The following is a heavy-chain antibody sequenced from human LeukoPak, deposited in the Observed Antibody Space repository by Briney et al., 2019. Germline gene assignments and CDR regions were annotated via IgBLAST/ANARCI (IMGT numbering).Heavy chain of an antibody. D-gene: IGHD6-13*01. CDR2: IYSDGST. CDR3: TRDYAAAAGY. J-gene: IGHJ4*02. V-gene: IGHV3-66*01. CDR1: GFTVSSNY. Sequence: PGGSLRLSCGAFGFTVSSNYMSWVRQAPGKGLEWVSVIYSDGSTYYIGSLMGRFTISRDNSKNTVYLQMNSLRAEDTAVYYCTRDYAAAAGYWGQGTLVTVSS.